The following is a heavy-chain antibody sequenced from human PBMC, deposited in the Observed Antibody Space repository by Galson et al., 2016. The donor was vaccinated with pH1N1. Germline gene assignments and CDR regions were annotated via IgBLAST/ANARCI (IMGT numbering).Heavy chain of an antibody. CDR1: GDSISSFY. CDR3: ARGGFVVGEGWYNGLDV. V-gene: IGHV4-59*01. D-gene: IGHD2-15*01. J-gene: IGHJ6*02. Sequence: SETLSLTCTVSGDSISSFYWNWIRQSPGRGLEWIGYIYHSSHSGSTKYNPYLKSRVTMSVDTSKSHFSLNLSSVTAADTAVYYCARGGFVVGEGWYNGLDVWGQGTPVSVSS. CDR2: IYHSSHSGST.